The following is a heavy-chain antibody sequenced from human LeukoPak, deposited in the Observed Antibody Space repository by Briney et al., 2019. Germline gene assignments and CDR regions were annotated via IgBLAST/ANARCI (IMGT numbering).Heavy chain of an antibody. J-gene: IGHJ4*02. CDR2: INHSGST. V-gene: IGHV4-34*01. Sequence: PSETLSLTCAVYGGSFSGYYWSWIRQPPGKGLEWIGEINHSGSTNYNPSLKSRVTISVDTSKNQFSLKLSSVTAADTAVYYCARGSRGYSYEYYFDYWGQGTLVTVSS. CDR1: GGSFSGYY. CDR3: ARGSRGYSYEYYFDY. D-gene: IGHD5-18*01.